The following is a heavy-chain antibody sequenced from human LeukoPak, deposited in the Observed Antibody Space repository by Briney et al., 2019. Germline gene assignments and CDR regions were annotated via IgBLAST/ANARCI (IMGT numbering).Heavy chain of an antibody. CDR1: GGSIGSSPYF. J-gene: IGHJ4*02. V-gene: IGHV4-39*01. CDR2: ISSSGSA. CDR3: ARHAGRYGFDY. D-gene: IGHD3-10*01. Sequence: KPSETLSLTCTVSGGSIGSSPYFWGWIRQPPGKGLEWIGSISSSGSAYYNPSLKSRVTISVDTSKNQFSLKLSSVNAADTAVYYCARHAGRYGFDYWGQGTLLTVSS.